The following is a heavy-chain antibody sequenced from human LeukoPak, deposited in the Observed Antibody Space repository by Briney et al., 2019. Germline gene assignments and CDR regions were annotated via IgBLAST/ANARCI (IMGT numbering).Heavy chain of an antibody. CDR1: GFPFFEYS. V-gene: IGHV3-48*01. D-gene: IGHD5-24*01. Sequence: PGAPLRLSCTACGFPFFEYSKKWLREAPGGGVEWVSYIGIGSGNTKYADSVRGRFTIFADKAKNSLYLQMNSLRVEDTAVYYCAREHNYAFDNWGQGTMVCVAS. CDR2: IGIGSGNT. J-gene: IGHJ4*02. CDR3: AREHNYAFDN.